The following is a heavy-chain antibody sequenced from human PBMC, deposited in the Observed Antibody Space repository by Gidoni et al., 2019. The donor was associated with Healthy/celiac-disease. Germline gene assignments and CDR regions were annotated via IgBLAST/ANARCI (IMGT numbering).Heavy chain of an antibody. CDR3: ARWEVGATLFSFDY. D-gene: IGHD1-26*01. CDR2: ISSSGSTI. Sequence: VRQAPGKGLEWVSYISSSGSTIYYADSVKGRFTISRDNAKNSLYLQMNSLRAEDTAVYYCARWEVGATLFSFDYWGQGTLVTVSS. V-gene: IGHV3-48*03. J-gene: IGHJ4*02.